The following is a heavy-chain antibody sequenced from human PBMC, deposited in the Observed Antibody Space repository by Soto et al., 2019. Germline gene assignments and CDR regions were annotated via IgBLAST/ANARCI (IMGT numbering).Heavy chain of an antibody. CDR2: ISYEGSNK. CDR1: GFTFSSYG. V-gene: IGHV3-30*18. D-gene: IGHD5-12*01. CDR3: AKGYSGYDSSLDY. J-gene: IGHJ4*02. Sequence: QVQLVESGGGVVQPGRSLRLSCAASGFTFSSYGMHWVRQAPGKGLEWVAVISYEGSNKYYADSVKGRFTISRDNSKNTLYLQMNSLRAEDTAVYYCAKGYSGYDSSLDYWGQGTLVTVSS.